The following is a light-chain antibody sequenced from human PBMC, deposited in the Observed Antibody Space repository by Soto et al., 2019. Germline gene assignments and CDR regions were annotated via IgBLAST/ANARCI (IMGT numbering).Light chain of an antibody. V-gene: IGKV3-15*01. Sequence: EIVMTQSPVTLSVSPGERATLSCWASQSVSGHLAWYQQKPGLAPRLLIYDASTRATGVPARFSGSGSGTEFTRTISSLQSEDFAVYYCQQYNNWPPLTFGGGTKVEIK. CDR3: QQYNNWPPLT. CDR2: DAS. J-gene: IGKJ4*01. CDR1: QSVSGH.